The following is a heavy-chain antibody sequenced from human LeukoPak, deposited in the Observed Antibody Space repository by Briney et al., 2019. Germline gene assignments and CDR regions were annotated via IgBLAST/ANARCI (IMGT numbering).Heavy chain of an antibody. CDR3: AKDLDSSGYYLTFDY. J-gene: IGHJ4*02. V-gene: IGHV3-23*01. Sequence: GGSLRLSCAASGFTFSSYAMSWVRQAPGKGLEWVSAISGSGGSTYYADSVKGRFTISRDNSKNTLYLQMNSLRAEDTAVYDCAKDLDSSGYYLTFDYWGQGTLVTVSS. CDR1: GFTFSSYA. CDR2: ISGSGGST. D-gene: IGHD3-22*01.